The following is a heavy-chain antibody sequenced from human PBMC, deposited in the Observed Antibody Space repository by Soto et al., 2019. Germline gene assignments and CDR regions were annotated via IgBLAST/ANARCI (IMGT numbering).Heavy chain of an antibody. CDR2: IYSAGNT. Sequence: HPGGSLRLSCAASGFTVSSNYMSWVRQAPGKGLEWISIIYSAGNTYYADSVKGRFTISRDNSKNTLYLQMNSLGAEDTAVYYCARNDPIHYAFVSWGEGTMVTVSS. J-gene: IGHJ3*01. D-gene: IGHD3-16*01. V-gene: IGHV3-66*01. CDR3: ARNDPIHYAFVS. CDR1: GFTVSSNY.